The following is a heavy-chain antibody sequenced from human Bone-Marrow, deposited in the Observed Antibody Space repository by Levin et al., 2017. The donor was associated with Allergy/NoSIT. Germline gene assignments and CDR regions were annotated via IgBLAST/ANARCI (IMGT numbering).Heavy chain of an antibody. CDR2: INPSGGAI. CDR3: ARPLDQGGHSGYDP. J-gene: IGHJ5*02. D-gene: IGHD2-15*01. Sequence: ASVKVSCKASGYIFGSYYIHWVRQTPERGLEWLGLINPSGGAIRYAQKFQGRVTMTRDTSTNTVYMELNSLRSEDTAVYYCARPLDQGGHSGYDPWGQGTQVIVSS. V-gene: IGHV1-46*01. CDR1: GYIFGSYY.